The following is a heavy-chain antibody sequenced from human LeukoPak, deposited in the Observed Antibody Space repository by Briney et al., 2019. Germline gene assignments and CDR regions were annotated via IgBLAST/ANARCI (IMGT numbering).Heavy chain of an antibody. CDR2: IYYSGST. CDR1: GGSISSSSYY. Sequence: PSETLSLTCTVSGGSISSSSYYWGWIRQPPGKGLEWIGSIYYSGSTYYNPSLKSRVTISVDTSKNQFSLKLSSVTAADTAVYYCARGLPWRYFDWLLWEGFDYWGQGTLVTVSS. D-gene: IGHD3-9*01. J-gene: IGHJ4*02. CDR3: ARGLPWRYFDWLLWEGFDY. V-gene: IGHV4-39*07.